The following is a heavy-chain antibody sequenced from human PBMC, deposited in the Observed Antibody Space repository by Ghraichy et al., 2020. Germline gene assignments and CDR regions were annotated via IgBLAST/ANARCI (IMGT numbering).Heavy chain of an antibody. CDR3: AILSCITIFGVVPRGAFDI. V-gene: IGHV1-69*13. CDR1: GGTFSSYA. CDR2: IIPIFGTA. D-gene: IGHD3-3*01. J-gene: IGHJ3*02. Sequence: SVKVSCKASGGTFSSYAISWVRQAPGQGLEWMGGIIPIFGTANYAQKFQGRVTITADESTSTAYMELSSLRSEDTAVYYCAILSCITIFGVVPRGAFDIWGQGTMVTVSS.